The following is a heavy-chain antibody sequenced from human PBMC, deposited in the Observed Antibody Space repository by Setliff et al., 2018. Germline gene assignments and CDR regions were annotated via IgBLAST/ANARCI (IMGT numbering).Heavy chain of an antibody. V-gene: IGHV3-33*03. CDR1: GFSFSTYA. Sequence: PGGSLRLSCAASGFSFSTYAMHWVRQAPGKGLEWVALIWYDGGNKYYADSVKGRFTISRDNSKNTLYLQMSSLRSEDTAVYYCVKASSDLSMAYFDLWGQGTLVTVSS. J-gene: IGHJ4*02. D-gene: IGHD3-16*02. CDR2: IWYDGGNK. CDR3: VKASSDLSMAYFDL.